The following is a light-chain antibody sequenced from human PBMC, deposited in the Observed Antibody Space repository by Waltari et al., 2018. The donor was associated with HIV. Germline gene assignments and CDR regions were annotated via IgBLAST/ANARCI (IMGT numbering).Light chain of an antibody. J-gene: IGKJ1*01. CDR1: QRVSSN. CDR3: QQYNEWPPWT. Sequence: EIVMTQSPATLSVSPGERATLSCRASQRVSSNLAWYQQKPGQAPRLLIYGASTRATGVPARFSGSGSGTEFTLTISSLQSEDFAVYYCQQYNEWPPWTFGQGTKVEIK. V-gene: IGKV3D-15*01. CDR2: GAS.